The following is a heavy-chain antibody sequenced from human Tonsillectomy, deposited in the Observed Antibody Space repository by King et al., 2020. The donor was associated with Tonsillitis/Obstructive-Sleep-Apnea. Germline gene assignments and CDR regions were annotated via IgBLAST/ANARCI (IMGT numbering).Heavy chain of an antibody. J-gene: IGHJ4*02. CDR2: IYSGGNI. CDR3: ARGRVNPGYFDY. CDR1: GFTVSSNH. V-gene: IGHV3-66*01. Sequence: VQLVESGGGLVQPGGSLRLSCAASGFTVSSNHMSWVRQAPGKGLEWVSAIYSGGNIHYADSVKGRFTISRDNSKNTLYVQMNSLRAEDKAVYYCARGRVNPGYFDYWGQGTLVTVSS. D-gene: IGHD1-1*01.